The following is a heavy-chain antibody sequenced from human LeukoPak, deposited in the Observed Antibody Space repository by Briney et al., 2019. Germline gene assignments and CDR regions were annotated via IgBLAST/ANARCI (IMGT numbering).Heavy chain of an antibody. CDR3: ARESGSTYYFDH. J-gene: IGHJ4*02. CDR2: IYYSGST. CDR1: GGSISSYY. Sequence: SETLSLTCTVSGGSISSYYWSWIRQPPGKGLEWIGYIYYSGSTNYNPSLKSRVTISVDTSKNQFSLKLGPVTAADTAVYYCARESGSTYYFDHWGQGTLVTVSS. V-gene: IGHV4-59*01. D-gene: IGHD1-26*01.